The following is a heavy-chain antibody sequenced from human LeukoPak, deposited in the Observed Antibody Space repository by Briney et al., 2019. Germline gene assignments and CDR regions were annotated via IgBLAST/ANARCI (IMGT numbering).Heavy chain of an antibody. CDR3: ARRGGGYYYDSSGPLGPFFDY. Sequence: ASVKVSCKASGYTFTSYAMHWVRQAPGQRLEWMGWINAGNGNTKYSQKFQGRVTITRDTSASTGYMELSSLRSEDTAGYYCARRGGGYYYDSSGPLGPFFDYWGQGTLVTVSS. CDR1: GYTFTSYA. CDR2: INAGNGNT. V-gene: IGHV1-3*01. D-gene: IGHD3-22*01. J-gene: IGHJ4*02.